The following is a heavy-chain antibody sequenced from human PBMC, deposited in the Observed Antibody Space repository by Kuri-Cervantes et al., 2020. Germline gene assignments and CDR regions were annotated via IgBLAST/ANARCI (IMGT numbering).Heavy chain of an antibody. J-gene: IGHJ4*02. CDR2: IYYSGST. V-gene: IGHV4-59*01. CDR1: GGSISSYY. D-gene: IGHD3-10*01. CDR3: ARGDYYGSGSYHLLDY. Sequence: GSLRLSCTVSGGSISSYYWSWIRQPPGKGLEWIGYIYYSGSTNYNPSLKSRVTISVDTSKNQFSLKLSSVTAADTAVYYCARGDYYGSGSYHLLDYWGQGTLVTVSS.